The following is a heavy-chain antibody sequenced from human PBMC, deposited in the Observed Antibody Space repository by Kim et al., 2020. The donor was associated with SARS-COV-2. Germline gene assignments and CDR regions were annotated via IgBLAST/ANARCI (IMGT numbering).Heavy chain of an antibody. CDR2: FDPEDGET. V-gene: IGHV1-24*01. CDR3: ATGPPFIAGATGDRFFYYGMDV. Sequence: ASVKVSCKVSGYTLTELSMHWVRQAPGKGLEWMGGFDPEDGETIYAQKFQGRVTMTEDTSTDTAYMELSSLRSEDTAVYYCATGPPFIAGATGDRFFYYGMDVWGQGTTVTVSS. D-gene: IGHD1-26*01. CDR1: GYTLTELS. J-gene: IGHJ6*02.